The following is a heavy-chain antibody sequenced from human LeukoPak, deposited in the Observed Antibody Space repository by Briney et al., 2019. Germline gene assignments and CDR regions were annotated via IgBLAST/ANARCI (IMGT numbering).Heavy chain of an antibody. D-gene: IGHD3-9*01. V-gene: IGHV1-2*02. CDR2: INPKSAGT. CDR1: GYTFTGYC. CDR3: ARDWLGDILTGE. J-gene: IGHJ4*02. Sequence: ASVKVSCKASGYTFTGYCMHWVRQAPGQGLEWMGWINPKSAGTNYAQKFQGRVTMTRDTSISTAYMELSRLRSDGTAVYYCARDWLGDILTGEWGQGTLVTVSS.